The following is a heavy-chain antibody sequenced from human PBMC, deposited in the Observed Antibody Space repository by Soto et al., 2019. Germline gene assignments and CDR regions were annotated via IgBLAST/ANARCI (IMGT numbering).Heavy chain of an antibody. J-gene: IGHJ3*01. V-gene: IGHV3-33*01. CDR2: IWHDGSQK. CDR3: EGRDEPFQV. Sequence: QVQLVESGGGVVQPGTSLRLSCVASGFTFSNYGIHWVRQAPGRGLEWVAVIWHDGSQKYLTDSVRGRFTISRDNSKNSVYLHMNSLRVEDTAVYSCEGRDEPFQVWGRGTMVTVSS. CDR1: GFTFSNYG.